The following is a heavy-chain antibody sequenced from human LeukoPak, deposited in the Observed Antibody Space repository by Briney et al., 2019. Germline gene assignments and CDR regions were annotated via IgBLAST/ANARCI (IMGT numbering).Heavy chain of an antibody. J-gene: IGHJ4*02. Sequence: GGSLRLSCAASGYTFSSYSMNWVRQAPGKGLEWASSISSSSSYIYYADSVKGRFTISRDNAKNSLYLQMNSLRAEDTAVYYCARGVSVAARSGIDYWGQGTLVTVSS. CDR2: ISSSSSYI. D-gene: IGHD6-6*01. V-gene: IGHV3-21*01. CDR1: GYTFSSYS. CDR3: ARGVSVAARSGIDY.